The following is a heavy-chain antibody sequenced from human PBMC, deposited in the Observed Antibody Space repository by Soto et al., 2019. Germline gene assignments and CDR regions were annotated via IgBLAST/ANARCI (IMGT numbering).Heavy chain of an antibody. CDR2: IIPLFGAS. J-gene: IGHJ6*02. Sequence: SVKVSCEASCGTFTSYAINWVRQAPGQGLEWMGGIIPLFGASNYAQKFHGRVTITADEYTSTAYMELSSPRSDDTAVYYCARDQLDRVYSSPSYYCSYAMDVWGQGTTVTVSS. CDR1: CGTFTSYA. CDR3: ARDQLDRVYSSPSYYCSYAMDV. D-gene: IGHD6-6*01. V-gene: IGHV1-69*13.